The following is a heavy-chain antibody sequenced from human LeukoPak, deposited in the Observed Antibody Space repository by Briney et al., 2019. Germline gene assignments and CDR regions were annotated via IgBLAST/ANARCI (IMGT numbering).Heavy chain of an antibody. Sequence: GGSLRLSRAASGFTFSDYWMAWVRQAPGKGLEWVANIKQDGTTKNYVDSVKGRFTISRDNAENSLYLQMNSLRAEDTAVYYCARDYGGDLNSWGQGTLVTVSS. D-gene: IGHD2-21*02. CDR2: IKQDGTTK. V-gene: IGHV3-7*04. J-gene: IGHJ4*02. CDR1: GFTFSDYW. CDR3: ARDYGGDLNS.